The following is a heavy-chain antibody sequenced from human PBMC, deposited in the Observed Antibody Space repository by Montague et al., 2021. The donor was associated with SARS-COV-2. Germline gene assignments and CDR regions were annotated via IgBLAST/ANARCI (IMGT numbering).Heavy chain of an antibody. CDR3: ARDPPAVASGTWA. D-gene: IGHD3-10*01. CDR2: IYSRGVT. J-gene: IGHJ1*01. CDR1: GLTVGNNF. Sequence: SLRLSCAVSGLTVGNNFMTWVRQASGKGLEWVAVIYSRGVTNYADSVRGRFTFSRDNSKNTVYLQMNSLRVEDTAVYYCARDPPAVASGTWAWGQGTLVTVSS. V-gene: IGHV3-53*01.